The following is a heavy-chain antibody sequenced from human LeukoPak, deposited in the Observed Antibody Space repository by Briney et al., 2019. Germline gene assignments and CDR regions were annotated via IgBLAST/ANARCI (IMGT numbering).Heavy chain of an antibody. D-gene: IGHD5-12*01. J-gene: IGHJ6*02. V-gene: IGHV1-18*01. CDR1: GYTFTSYG. CDR2: ISAYNGNR. CDR3: ALSYSGYEGYYYYYYGMDV. Sequence: ASVKVSCKASGYTFTSYGISWVRQAPGQGREWMGWISAYNGNRNYAQKDQGRLTMTTDTSTSTAYMELRSLRSDDTAVYYCALSYSGYEGYYYYYYGMDVWGQGTTVTVSS.